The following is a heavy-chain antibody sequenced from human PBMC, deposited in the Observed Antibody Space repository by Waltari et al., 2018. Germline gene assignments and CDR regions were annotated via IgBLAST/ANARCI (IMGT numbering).Heavy chain of an antibody. CDR2: IKQDGSIK. Sequence: EVQLVESGGGLVKPGGSLRLSCAASEFSLSNYWMSWVRQAPGKGLEWVANIKQDGSIKSYVDSVKVRFTISRDNAKNSLYLQMNSLGVDDTAVYYCARIGYSSSSQDYWGQGTLVTVSS. CDR1: EFSLSNYW. CDR3: ARIGYSSSSQDY. V-gene: IGHV3-7*01. J-gene: IGHJ4*02. D-gene: IGHD6-6*01.